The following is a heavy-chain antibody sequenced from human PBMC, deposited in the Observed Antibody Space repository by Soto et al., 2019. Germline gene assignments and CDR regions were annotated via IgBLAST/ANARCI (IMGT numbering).Heavy chain of an antibody. CDR2: IWYDGSNE. Sequence: GGSLRLSCAASGFTFSSYGMHWVRQAPGKGLEWVAVIWYDGSNEYYADSVKGRFTISRDNSKNTLYLQMNSLRAEDTAVYYCASSTYYDILTGWGGMDVWGQGTTVTVSS. J-gene: IGHJ6*02. D-gene: IGHD3-9*01. CDR3: ASSTYYDILTGWGGMDV. V-gene: IGHV3-33*01. CDR1: GFTFSSYG.